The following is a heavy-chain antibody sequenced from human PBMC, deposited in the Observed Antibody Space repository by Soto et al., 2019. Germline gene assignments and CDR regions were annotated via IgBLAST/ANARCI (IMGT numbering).Heavy chain of an antibody. Sequence: PGGSLRLSCAASGFTFSSYAMSWVRQAPGKGLEWVSAISGSGSNTYYADSVKGRFTISRDNSKNTLYLQMNSLRAEDTAVYYCASAFLGELPKTDYWGQGTLVTVSS. D-gene: IGHD3-10*01. J-gene: IGHJ4*02. CDR1: GFTFSSYA. CDR3: ASAFLGELPKTDY. CDR2: ISGSGSNT. V-gene: IGHV3-23*01.